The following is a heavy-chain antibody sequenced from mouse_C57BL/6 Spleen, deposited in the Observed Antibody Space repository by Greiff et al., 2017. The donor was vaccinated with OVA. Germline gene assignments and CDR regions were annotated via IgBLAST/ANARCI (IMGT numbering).Heavy chain of an antibody. Sequence: VQLQQPGAELVRPGTSVKLSCKASGYTFTSYWMHWVKQRPGQGLEWIGVIDPSDSYTNYNQKFKGKATLTVDTSSSTAYMQLSSLTSEDSAVYYCARRRGGNFAMDYWGQGTSVTVSS. J-gene: IGHJ4*01. CDR2: IDPSDSYT. V-gene: IGHV1-59*01. CDR1: GYTFTSYW. CDR3: ARRRGGNFAMDY.